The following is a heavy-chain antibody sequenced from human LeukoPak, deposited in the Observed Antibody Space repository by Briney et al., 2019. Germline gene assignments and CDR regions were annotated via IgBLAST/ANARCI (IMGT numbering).Heavy chain of an antibody. Sequence: TPGGSLTLSCAASGFTFSNYTMNWLRQAPGKGLEWVSSIIGSSRYINYADSVKGRFTISRDNAKNTLFLQMNSLRAEDTAVYYCARGYAYFDWFLDFWGQGTLVTVSS. D-gene: IGHD3-9*01. V-gene: IGHV3-21*01. CDR3: ARGYAYFDWFLDF. CDR1: GFTFSNYT. CDR2: IIGSSRYI. J-gene: IGHJ4*02.